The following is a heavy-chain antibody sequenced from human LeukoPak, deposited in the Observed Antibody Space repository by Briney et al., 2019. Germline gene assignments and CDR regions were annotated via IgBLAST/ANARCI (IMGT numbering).Heavy chain of an antibody. J-gene: IGHJ3*02. CDR2: IYYSGST. D-gene: IGHD3-10*01. CDR1: GGSISSYY. CDR3: ARENTMVRGAFDAFDI. Sequence: SQTLSLTCPVSGGSISSYYWSWIRQPPGKGLEWIGYIYYSGSTNYNPSLKNRVTISVDTSNNQFSLKLSSVTAADTAVYYCARENTMVRGAFDAFDIWGQGTMVTVSS. V-gene: IGHV4-59*01.